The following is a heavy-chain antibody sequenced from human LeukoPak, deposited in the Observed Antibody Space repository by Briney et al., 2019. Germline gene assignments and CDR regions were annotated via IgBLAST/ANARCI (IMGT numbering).Heavy chain of an antibody. J-gene: IGHJ4*02. CDR2: IYHSGST. Sequence: SETLSLTCAVSRYSISSGYYWGWIRQPPGKGLEWIGTIYHSGSTYYNPSLKSRVTISVDTSKNQFSLNLSSVTAADTAVYYCARVRYGSGTCGPFDYWGQGTLVTVSS. CDR1: RYSISSGYY. V-gene: IGHV4-38-2*01. CDR3: ARVRYGSGTCGPFDY. D-gene: IGHD3-10*01.